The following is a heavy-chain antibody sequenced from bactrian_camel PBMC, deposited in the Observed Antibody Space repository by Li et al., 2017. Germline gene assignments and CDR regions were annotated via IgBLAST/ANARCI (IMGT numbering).Heavy chain of an antibody. CDR2: IYNGDGAT. Sequence: HVQLVESGGGSVQAGGSLRLSCATSKYRHSLYCMAWFRQASGKEREGVARIYNGDGATAVADSVKGRFTISRDNAKNIMFLQMNSLKSEDTALYYCEVPLSWDGAKWYLGNWGQGTQVTVS. V-gene: IGHV3S54*01. D-gene: IGHD2*01. CDR1: KYRHSLYC. CDR3: EVPLSWDGAKWYLGN. J-gene: IGHJ4*01.